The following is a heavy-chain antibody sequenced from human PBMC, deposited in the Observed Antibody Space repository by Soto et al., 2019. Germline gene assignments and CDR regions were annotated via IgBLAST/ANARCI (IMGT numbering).Heavy chain of an antibody. J-gene: IGHJ5*02. CDR1: GGSMSSYY. D-gene: IGHD3-10*01. Sequence: SETLSLTCTVSGGSMSSYYWSWIRQPPGKGLEWIGYIYYSGSTIYNPSLKSRVTISVDTSKNQFSLKLSSVAAADTAVYYCARYGSGSSVWFDPWGQGTLVTVS. CDR3: ARYGSGSSVWFDP. CDR2: IYYSGST. V-gene: IGHV4-59*01.